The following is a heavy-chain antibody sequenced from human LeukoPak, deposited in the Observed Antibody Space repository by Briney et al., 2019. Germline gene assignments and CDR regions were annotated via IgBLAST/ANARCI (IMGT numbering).Heavy chain of an antibody. Sequence: PGGSLRLSCAASGFTFSNYWMSWVRQAPGKGLEWVSVIYSSGSTYYADSVKGRFTISRDNSKNTLYLQMNSLRAEDTAVYYCARDGVWSGYDSDWGQGTLVTVSS. D-gene: IGHD5-12*01. CDR2: IYSSGST. CDR3: ARDGVWSGYDSD. J-gene: IGHJ4*02. V-gene: IGHV3-66*01. CDR1: GFTFSNYW.